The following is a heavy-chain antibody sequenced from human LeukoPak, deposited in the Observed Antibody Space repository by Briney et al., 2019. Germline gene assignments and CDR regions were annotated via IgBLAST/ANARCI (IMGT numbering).Heavy chain of an antibody. Sequence: ASVKGSCKASGYDFINYGISWVRQAPGQGLEWRGWRSIYNGNTDYKLQGRVTMTPDTSTSTAYMEVRSLRSDDTAVYYCARGGPFPSGSSSREYYLDYWGQGTLVTVSS. CDR1: GYDFINYG. CDR2: RSIYNGNT. V-gene: IGHV1-18*01. J-gene: IGHJ4*02. CDR3: ARGGPFPSGSSSREYYLDY. D-gene: IGHD6-6*01.